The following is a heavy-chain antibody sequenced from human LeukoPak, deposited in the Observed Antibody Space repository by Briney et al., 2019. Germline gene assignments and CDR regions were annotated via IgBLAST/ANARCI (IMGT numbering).Heavy chain of an antibody. CDR2: IIPICGTE. Sequence: GASVKLSCKASGGTFSSYAMSWVRQAPGQGLEWMGGIIPICGTENYAQKFQGRVTINTEESTSTAYMELSNLRSEDTAVYYCARFRGVITSNNWFDPWGQGTLVSVSS. CDR1: GGTFSSYA. D-gene: IGHD1-14*01. V-gene: IGHV1-69*05. CDR3: ARFRGVITSNNWFDP. J-gene: IGHJ5*02.